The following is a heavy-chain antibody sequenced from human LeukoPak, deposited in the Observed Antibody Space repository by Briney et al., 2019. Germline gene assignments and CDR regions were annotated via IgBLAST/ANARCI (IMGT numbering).Heavy chain of an antibody. CDR3: AKDNVGYYSSAFDI. Sequence: GGSLRLSCAASGFTFSSYAMSWVRQAPGKGLEWVAVISYDGSNKYYADSVKGRFTISRDNSKNTLYLQMNSLRAEDTAVYYCAKDNVGYYSSAFDIWGQGTMVTVSS. J-gene: IGHJ3*02. V-gene: IGHV3-30*18. CDR2: ISYDGSNK. D-gene: IGHD5-12*01. CDR1: GFTFSSYA.